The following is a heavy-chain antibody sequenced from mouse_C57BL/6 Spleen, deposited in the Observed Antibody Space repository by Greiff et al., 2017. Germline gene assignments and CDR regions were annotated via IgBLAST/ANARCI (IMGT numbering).Heavy chain of an antibody. CDR3: ASYRYGSSSWFAY. Sequence: QVQLQQPGAELVKPGASVKLSCKASGYTFTSYWMHWVKQRPGQGLEWIGMIHPNDGSTNYNEKIKSKATLTVDKSSSTAYIQLSILTSEDAAVYYCASYRYGSSSWFAYWGQGTLVTVSA. D-gene: IGHD1-1*01. CDR2: IHPNDGST. V-gene: IGHV1-64*01. CDR1: GYTFTSYW. J-gene: IGHJ3*01.